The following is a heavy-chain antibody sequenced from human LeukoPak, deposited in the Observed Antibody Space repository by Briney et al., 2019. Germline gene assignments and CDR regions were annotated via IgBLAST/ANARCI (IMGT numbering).Heavy chain of an antibody. CDR1: GFTFSSYS. V-gene: IGHV3-21*04. CDR2: ISSSSSYI. D-gene: IGHD3-22*01. CDR3: TRPLDYDSSGPDAFDI. J-gene: IGHJ3*02. Sequence: AGGSLRLSCAASGFTFSSYSMNWVRQAPGKGLEWVSSISSSSSYIYYADSVKGRFTISRDNAKNSLYLQMNSLRAEDTAVYYCTRPLDYDSSGPDAFDIWGQGTMVTVSS.